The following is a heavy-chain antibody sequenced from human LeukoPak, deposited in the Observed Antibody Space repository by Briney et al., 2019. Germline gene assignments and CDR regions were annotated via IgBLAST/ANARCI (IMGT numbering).Heavy chain of an antibody. J-gene: IGHJ4*02. CDR3: ARSTIRSDFDY. V-gene: IGHV4-30-2*01. CDR2: IYHSGST. CDR1: GGSISSGGYS. Sequence: PSQTLSLTCAVSGGSISSGGYSWSWIRQPPGKGLEWIGYIYHSGSTYYNPSLKSRVTISVDRSKNQFSLKLSSVTAADTAVYYCARSTIRSDFDYWGQGTLVTVSS.